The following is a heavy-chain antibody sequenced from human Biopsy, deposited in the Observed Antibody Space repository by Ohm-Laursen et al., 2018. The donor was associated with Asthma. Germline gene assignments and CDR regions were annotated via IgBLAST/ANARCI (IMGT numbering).Heavy chain of an antibody. D-gene: IGHD6-19*01. J-gene: IGHJ6*02. Sequence: SVKVSCKVPGGTFSNFSISWVRQAPGQGLEWLGGIVIVFGASNYAQKFQGRVTTTADESTSTAYMEVTSLRSEDTAIYYCARCQVGYSSGWSLLLKKIYYSGMDVWGQGTAVTVSS. CDR3: ARCQVGYSSGWSLLLKKIYYSGMDV. CDR1: GGTFSNFS. CDR2: IVIVFGAS. V-gene: IGHV1-69*13.